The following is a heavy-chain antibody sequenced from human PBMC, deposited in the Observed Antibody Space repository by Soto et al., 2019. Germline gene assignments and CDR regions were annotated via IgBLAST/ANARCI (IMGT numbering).Heavy chain of an antibody. Sequence: QVQLQESGPGLVKPSETLSLTCTVSGGSINSYYWRWIRQPPGKGLEWIGYIYYSGSTNYNPSLKSRVTISVDTSKNQFSLTLSSVTAADTAVYYCVRSNYFDYWCQGTLVTVSS. CDR3: VRSNYFDY. J-gene: IGHJ4*02. CDR2: IYYSGST. V-gene: IGHV4-59*01. CDR1: GGSINSYY.